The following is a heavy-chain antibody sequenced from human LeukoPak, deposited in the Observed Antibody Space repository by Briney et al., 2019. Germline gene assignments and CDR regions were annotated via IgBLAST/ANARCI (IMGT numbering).Heavy chain of an antibody. V-gene: IGHV3-7*01. CDR2: IKQDGSEK. D-gene: IGHD3-10*01. CDR1: GFTFSNYW. CDR3: ARGLLWFGELLFDY. Sequence: PGGSLRLSCAASGFTFSNYWMNWVRQAPGKGLEWVANIKQDGSEKYSVDSVKGRFTISRDNAKNSLYLHMNSLRAEDTAVYYCARGLLWFGELLFDYWGQGTLVTVSS. J-gene: IGHJ4*02.